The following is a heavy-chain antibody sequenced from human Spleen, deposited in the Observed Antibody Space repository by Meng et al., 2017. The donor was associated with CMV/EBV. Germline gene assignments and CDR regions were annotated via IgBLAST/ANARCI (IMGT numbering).Heavy chain of an antibody. CDR1: GFTFSSYW. CDR2: TSGSGDTT. D-gene: IGHD4-11*01. J-gene: IGHJ4*02. CDR3: ATRMSRHLIYYSNYLTDY. V-gene: IGHV3-23*01. Sequence: GGSLRLSCAASGFTFSSYWMNWVRQAPGKGLEWVSSTSGSGDTTNYADSVKGRFTISRDNSKSTLYLHMNSLRAEDTAVYYCATRMSRHLIYYSNYLTDYWGQGTLVTVSS.